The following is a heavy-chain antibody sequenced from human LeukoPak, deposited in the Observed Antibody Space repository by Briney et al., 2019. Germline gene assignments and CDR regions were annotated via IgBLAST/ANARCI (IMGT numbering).Heavy chain of an antibody. CDR1: GFTFSSYS. CDR3: ARDRSSRYCSGGSCYTNFDY. CDR2: ISSSSSYI. V-gene: IGHV3-21*01. J-gene: IGHJ4*02. Sequence: GGSLRLSCAASGFTFSSYSMNWVRQAPGKGLEWVSSISSSSSYIYYADSVKGRFTISRDNAKSSLYLQMNSLRAEDTAVYYCARDRSSRYCSGGSCYTNFDYWGQGTLVTVSS. D-gene: IGHD2-15*01.